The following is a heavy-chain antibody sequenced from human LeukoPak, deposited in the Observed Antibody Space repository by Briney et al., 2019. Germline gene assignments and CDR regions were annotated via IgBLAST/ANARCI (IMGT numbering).Heavy chain of an antibody. CDR3: ARRSAFYYGSGSYYPTDY. D-gene: IGHD3-10*01. CDR1: GGSISSGSYY. V-gene: IGHV4-61*02. CDR2: IYSSGGT. J-gene: IGHJ4*02. Sequence: SQTLSLTCTVSGGSISSGSYYWTWIRQPAGKGLEWIGRIYSSGGTNYNPSLKSRVTISVDTSKNQFSLKLSSVTAADTAVYYCARRSAFYYGSGSYYPTDYWGQGTLVTVSS.